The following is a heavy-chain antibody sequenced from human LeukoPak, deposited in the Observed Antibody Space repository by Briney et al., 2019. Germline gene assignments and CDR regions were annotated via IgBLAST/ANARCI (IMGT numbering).Heavy chain of an antibody. CDR2: MYYSGGT. J-gene: IGHJ5*02. Sequence: SETLSLTCTVSGGSMSGYYWSWIRQPPGKGLQWIGYMYYSGGTNYNPSLESRVTISVDTSKNQFSLKLSSVTAADTAVYYCARGTAMVDNWFDPWGQGTLVTVSS. CDR3: ARGTAMVDNWFDP. CDR1: GGSMSGYY. D-gene: IGHD5-18*01. V-gene: IGHV4-59*01.